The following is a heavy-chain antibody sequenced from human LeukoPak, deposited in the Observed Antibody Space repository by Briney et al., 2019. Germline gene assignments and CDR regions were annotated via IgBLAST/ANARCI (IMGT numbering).Heavy chain of an antibody. J-gene: IGHJ4*02. CDR1: GFTFSSYS. CDR2: ISSSSSYI. CDR3: ARGLHCSSTSCYYPDLFDY. D-gene: IGHD2-2*01. V-gene: IGHV3-21*01. Sequence: GGSLRLSCAASGFTFSSYSMNWVRQAPGRGLEWVSSISSSSSYIYYADSVKGRFTISRDNAKNSLYLQMNSLRAEDTAVYYCARGLHCSSTSCYYPDLFDYWGQGTLVTVSS.